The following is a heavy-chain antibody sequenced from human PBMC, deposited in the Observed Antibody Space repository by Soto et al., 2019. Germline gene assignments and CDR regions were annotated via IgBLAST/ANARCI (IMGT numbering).Heavy chain of an antibody. CDR1: GGSISSYY. CDR3: ARVPDR. V-gene: IGHV4-59*12. D-gene: IGHD2-2*01. CDR2: IYYSGNP. Sequence: SETLSLTCTVSGGSISSYYWSWIRQPPGKGLEWIGYIYYSGNPYYNPSLKSRVIISVGRSKNQFSLKLSSVTAADTAVYYCARVPDRWGQGTLVTVSS. J-gene: IGHJ5*02.